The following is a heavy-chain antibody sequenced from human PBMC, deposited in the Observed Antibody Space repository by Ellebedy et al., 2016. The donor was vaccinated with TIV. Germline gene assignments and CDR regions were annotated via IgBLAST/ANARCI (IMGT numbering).Heavy chain of an antibody. Sequence: GESLKISCATSGFTFSSYAMHWVRQAPGKGLEWVAVMWHGGINKDYADSVKGRFAISGDKSKNTLYLQMNNLRAEDTAVYYCAGGEKSGYAPPAYWGQGTLVIVSS. V-gene: IGHV3-33*01. J-gene: IGHJ4*02. D-gene: IGHD5-12*01. CDR2: MWHGGINK. CDR1: GFTFSSYA. CDR3: AGGEKSGYAPPAY.